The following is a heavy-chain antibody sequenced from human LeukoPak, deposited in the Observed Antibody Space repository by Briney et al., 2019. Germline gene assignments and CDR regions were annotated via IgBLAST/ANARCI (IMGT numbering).Heavy chain of an antibody. V-gene: IGHV4-34*01. Sequence: PSETLSLTCAVYGGSLSGYFWIWSLQTPGQGLEWIGDINHSGDTNYNASLQSRVTISVDTSKNQFSLNLTSVTAADTAVYYCARGLLTDYSRRYLYYYMDVWGTGTAVIVSS. J-gene: IGHJ6*03. CDR3: ARGLLTDYSRRYLYYYMDV. CDR1: GGSLSGYF. CDR2: INHSGDT. D-gene: IGHD1-1*01.